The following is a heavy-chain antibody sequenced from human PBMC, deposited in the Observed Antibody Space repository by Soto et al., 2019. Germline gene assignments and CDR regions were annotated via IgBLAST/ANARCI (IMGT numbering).Heavy chain of an antibody. CDR3: ARQESVSFKEWLLQKSNEYYYYYMDV. CDR2: INAGNGNT. D-gene: IGHD6-19*01. V-gene: IGHV1-3*01. CDR1: GYTFTSYA. J-gene: IGHJ6*03. Sequence: GASVKVSCKASGYTFTSYAMHWVRQAPGQRLEWMGWINAGNGNTEYSQKFQGRVTITRDTSASTAYMELSSLRSEDTAVYYCARQESVSFKEWLLQKSNEYYYYYMDVWGKGTTVTVSS.